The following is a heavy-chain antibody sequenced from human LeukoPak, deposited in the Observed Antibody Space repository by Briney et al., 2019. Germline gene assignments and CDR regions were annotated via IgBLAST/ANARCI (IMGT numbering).Heavy chain of an antibody. D-gene: IGHD6-19*01. V-gene: IGHV3-23*01. CDR1: GFTVSSYA. J-gene: IGHJ4*02. CDR2: ISGSGDDT. Sequence: GGSLRLSCAASGFTVSSYAMSWVRQAPGKGLEWVSAISGSGDDTYYTDSVKGRFTISRDNSKNTLYLQMNSLRAEDTAVYYCAKPASSGWTQFDYWGQGTLVTVSS. CDR3: AKPASSGWTQFDY.